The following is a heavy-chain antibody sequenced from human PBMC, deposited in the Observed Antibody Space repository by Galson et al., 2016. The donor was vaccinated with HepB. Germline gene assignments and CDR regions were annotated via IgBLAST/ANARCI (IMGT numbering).Heavy chain of an antibody. D-gene: IGHD3-10*01. Sequence: SLRLSCAASGFTFSNYAMSWVRQAPGKGLEWVSSISSSGNYIDNADSVKGRFTISRDNAKNSLYLQMNSLRAEDTAVYYCARDDPFYSYGSGSYIYWGQGTLVTVSS. J-gene: IGHJ4*02. V-gene: IGHV3-21*01. CDR2: ISSSGNYI. CDR1: GFTFSNYA. CDR3: ARDDPFYSYGSGSYIY.